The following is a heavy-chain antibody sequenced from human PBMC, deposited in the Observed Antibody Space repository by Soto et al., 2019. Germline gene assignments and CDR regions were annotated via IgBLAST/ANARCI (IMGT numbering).Heavy chain of an antibody. CDR2: IYHSEST. CDR3: ARDRCSGGSCYFQH. Sequence: QVQLQESGPGLVEPSGTLSLTCAVSGGSISSSNWWSWVRQPPGKGLEWNGEIYHSESTNYNPSLKSRVTISVDKPKNQFSLKLSSVTAADTAVYYCARDRCSGGSCYFQHWGQGTLVTVSS. CDR1: GGSISSSNW. V-gene: IGHV4-4*02. D-gene: IGHD2-15*01. J-gene: IGHJ1*01.